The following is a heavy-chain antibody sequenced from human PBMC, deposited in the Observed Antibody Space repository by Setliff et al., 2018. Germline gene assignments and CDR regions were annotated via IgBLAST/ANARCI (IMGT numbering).Heavy chain of an antibody. Sequence: GGSLRLSCAASGFTFSGYVMTWVRQAPGEGLEWVSGITDSGISTYYADSVKGRFTISRDNSKNTLYLQMNSLRDDDTAVYYCARKSCTSSTTCFWLYWGQGTVVTVSS. CDR1: GFTFSGYV. CDR2: ITDSGIST. CDR3: ARKSCTSSTTCFWLY. V-gene: IGHV3-23*01. D-gene: IGHD2-8*01. J-gene: IGHJ4*02.